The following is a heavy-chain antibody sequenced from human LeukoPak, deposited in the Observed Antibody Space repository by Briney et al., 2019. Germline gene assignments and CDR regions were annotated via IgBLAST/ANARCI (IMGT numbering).Heavy chain of an antibody. Sequence: GESLKISCKGSGYSFTNYWISWVRPMPGKGLEWMGRIDPSDSYTDYSPSFQGHVTISADKSINTAYLQWSSLKASDTAMYYCARHVTVATDFDYWGQGTLVTVSS. CDR1: GYSFTNYW. D-gene: IGHD5-12*01. CDR3: ARHVTVATDFDY. CDR2: IDPSDSYT. J-gene: IGHJ4*02. V-gene: IGHV5-10-1*01.